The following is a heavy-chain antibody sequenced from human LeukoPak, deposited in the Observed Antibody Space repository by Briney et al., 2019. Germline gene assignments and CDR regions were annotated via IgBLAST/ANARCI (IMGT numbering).Heavy chain of an antibody. CDR2: IYCSGVV. D-gene: IGHD6-6*01. Sequence: PSETLSLTCTVSGGSVSGFYWSWIRQPPGKGLEWIGYIYCSGVVNYNPSLKSRVAISVDTSRNQFSLRLSPVTAADTAVYYCARHGSSLSPHFDYWGQGTLVTVSS. J-gene: IGHJ4*02. CDR3: ARHGSSLSPHFDY. CDR1: GGSVSGFY. V-gene: IGHV4-59*08.